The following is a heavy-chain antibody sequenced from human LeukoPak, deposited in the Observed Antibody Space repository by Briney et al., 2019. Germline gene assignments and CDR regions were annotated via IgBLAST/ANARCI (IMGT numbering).Heavy chain of an antibody. Sequence: PGTSLRLSCAASGFTFSSYAMSWVRQAPGKGLEWVSAISGSGGSTYYADSVKGRFTISRDNSKNTLYLQMNSLRAEDTAVYYCAKGSTPHNWNGDNYFDYWGQGTLVTVSS. CDR3: AKGSTPHNWNGDNYFDY. CDR2: ISGSGGST. V-gene: IGHV3-23*01. J-gene: IGHJ4*02. D-gene: IGHD1-20*01. CDR1: GFTFSSYA.